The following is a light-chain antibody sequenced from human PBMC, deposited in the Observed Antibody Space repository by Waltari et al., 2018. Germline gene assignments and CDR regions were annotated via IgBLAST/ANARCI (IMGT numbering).Light chain of an antibody. CDR1: QSVLYSSNNKNY. CDR2: WAS. V-gene: IGKV4-1*01. CDR3: QQYYSSRT. Sequence: DIVMTQSPDSLAVSLGERATINCKSSQSVLYSSNNKNYLAWYQQKPGQPPKLLIYWASNQESGVPDRFSGSGSGTDFTLTISSLQAEDVAVYYCQQYYSSRTFGQGTKVEIK. J-gene: IGKJ1*01.